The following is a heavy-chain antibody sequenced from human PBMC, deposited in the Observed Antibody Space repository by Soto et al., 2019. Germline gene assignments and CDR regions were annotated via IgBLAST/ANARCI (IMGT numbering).Heavy chain of an antibody. CDR3: ARAGFSSGWSPSYFDY. CDR2: MSGTGGST. D-gene: IGHD6-19*01. J-gene: IGHJ4*02. V-gene: IGHV3-23*01. Sequence: EVQLLESGGGLVQPGRSLRLSCAASGFTFISYAMNWVRQAPGKGLEWVSAMSGTGGSTYYVDSVKGRFTISRDNSKNTLYLQMHSLRVEDTAVFYCARAGFSSGWSPSYFDYWGQGTLVTVSS. CDR1: GFTFISYA.